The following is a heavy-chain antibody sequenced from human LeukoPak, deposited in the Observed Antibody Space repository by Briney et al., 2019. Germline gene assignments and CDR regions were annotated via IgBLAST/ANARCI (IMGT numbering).Heavy chain of an antibody. CDR1: GFTFSSYD. D-gene: IGHD6-13*01. CDR3: ARAGIAAAGDAFDI. V-gene: IGHV3-13*01. Sequence: GGSLRLSCAASGFTFSSYDMHWVRQATGKGLEWVSAIGTAGDTYYPGSVKGRFTISRENAKNSLYLQVNSLRAEDTAVYYCARAGIAAAGDAFDIWGRGTMVTVSS. J-gene: IGHJ3*02. CDR2: IGTAGDT.